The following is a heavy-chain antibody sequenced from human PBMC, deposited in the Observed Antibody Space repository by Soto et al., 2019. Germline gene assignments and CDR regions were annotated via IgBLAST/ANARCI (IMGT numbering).Heavy chain of an antibody. CDR3: AKDWDIVVVPAARYYYYGMDV. J-gene: IGHJ6*02. Sequence: GGSLRLSCAASGFSFSDHEMGLFRQAQGKGLEWVSYISSGGSGIYYADSVKGRFTISRDNGKHSLYLQMNSLRAEDTAVYYCAKDWDIVVVPAARYYYYGMDVWGQGTTVTVSS. CDR1: GFSFSDHE. V-gene: IGHV3-11*01. D-gene: IGHD2-2*01. CDR2: ISSGGSGI.